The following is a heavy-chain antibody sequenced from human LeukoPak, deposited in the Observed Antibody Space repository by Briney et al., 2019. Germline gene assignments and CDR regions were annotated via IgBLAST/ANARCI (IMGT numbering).Heavy chain of an antibody. D-gene: IGHD4-23*01. V-gene: IGHV4-31*03. CDR1: GGSISSGGYY. CDR2: IYYSGST. CDR3: ARDRYTVVSWYFDL. Sequence: KASQTLSLTCTVSGGSISSGGYYWSWIRQRPGKGLEWIGYIYYSGSTYYNPSLKSRVTISVDTSKNQFSLKLSSVTAADTAVYYCARDRYTVVSWYFDLWGRGTLVTVSS. J-gene: IGHJ2*01.